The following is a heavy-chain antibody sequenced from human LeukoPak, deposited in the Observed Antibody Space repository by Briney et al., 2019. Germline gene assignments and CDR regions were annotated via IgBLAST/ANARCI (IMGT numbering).Heavy chain of an antibody. J-gene: IGHJ4*02. V-gene: IGHV1-2*04. CDR2: INPNSGGT. CDR1: GYTFTGYY. D-gene: IGHD1-1*01. CDR3: ARGIAQGGTQEFDY. Sequence: ASVKVSCKASGYTFTGYYMHWVRQAPGQGLGWMGWINPNSGGTNYAQKFQGWVTMTRDTSISTAYMELSRLRSADKAVYYCARGIAQGGTQEFDYWGQGPLVTVSS.